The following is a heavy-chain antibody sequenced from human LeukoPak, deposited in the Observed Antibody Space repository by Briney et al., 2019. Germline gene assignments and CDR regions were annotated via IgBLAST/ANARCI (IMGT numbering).Heavy chain of an antibody. CDR3: ARDVEMATMGVDFDY. CDR2: ISSSSSYI. J-gene: IGHJ4*02. Sequence: GGSLRLSCAASGFTFSSYSMNWVRQAPGKGLEWFSSISSSSSYIYYADSVKGRFTISRDNAKNSLYLQMNSLRAEDTAVYYCARDVEMATMGVDFDYWGQGTLVTVSS. V-gene: IGHV3-21*01. CDR1: GFTFSSYS. D-gene: IGHD5-24*01.